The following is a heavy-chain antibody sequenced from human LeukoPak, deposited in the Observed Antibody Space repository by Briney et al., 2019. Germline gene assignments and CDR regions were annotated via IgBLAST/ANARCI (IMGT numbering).Heavy chain of an antibody. CDR1: GYTFTGYY. CDR3: ARLGDYDSSGYYGYY. D-gene: IGHD3-22*01. Sequence: ASVKVSCKASGYTFTGYYMHWVRQAPGQGLEWMGWINPNSGGTNCAQKFQGRVTMTRDTSISTAYMELSRLRSDDTAVYYCARLGDYDSSGYYGYYWGQGTLVTVSS. V-gene: IGHV1-2*02. J-gene: IGHJ4*02. CDR2: INPNSGGT.